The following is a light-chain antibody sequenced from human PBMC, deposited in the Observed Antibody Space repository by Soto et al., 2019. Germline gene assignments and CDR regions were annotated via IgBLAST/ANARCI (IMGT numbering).Light chain of an antibody. V-gene: IGKV3-20*01. CDR3: QQYGSSPLT. CDR1: QSVSSSY. J-gene: IGKJ4*01. CDR2: GAS. Sequence: DMVLTQSPGTLSLSPGERATLSCRASQSVSSSYLAWYQQKSGQAPRLLIYGASIRATGIPDRFSGSGSGTDFPLTISRLEPEDFAVYYCQQYGSSPLTFGGGTKVEIK.